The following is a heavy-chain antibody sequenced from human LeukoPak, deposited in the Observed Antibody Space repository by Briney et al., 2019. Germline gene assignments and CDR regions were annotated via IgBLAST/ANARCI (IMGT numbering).Heavy chain of an antibody. D-gene: IGHD3-22*01. J-gene: IGHJ4*02. CDR3: ARDGRDSSGYYSNY. CDR1: GFTVSSNY. CDR2: IYSGGST. Sequence: PGGSLRLSCAASGFTVSSNYMSWVRQAPGKGLEWVSVIYSGGSTYYADSVKGRFTISRDNSKNTLYLQINSLRAEDTAVYYCARDGRDSSGYYSNYWGQGSLVTVSS. V-gene: IGHV3-53*01.